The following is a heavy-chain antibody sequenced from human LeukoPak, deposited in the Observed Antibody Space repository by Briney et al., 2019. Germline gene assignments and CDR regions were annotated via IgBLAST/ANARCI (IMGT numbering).Heavy chain of an antibody. D-gene: IGHD3-10*01. CDR2: LSSGSDSI. Sequence: GGSLRLSCAASGFTFNTYTMNWVRQAPGKGLEWISYLSSGSDSIFHADSVKGRFTISRDNSKNTLYLQMNSLRAEDTAVYYCAKDLTYYGSGKFSHYFDYWGQGTLVTVSS. V-gene: IGHV3-48*01. J-gene: IGHJ4*02. CDR3: AKDLTYYGSGKFSHYFDY. CDR1: GFTFNTYT.